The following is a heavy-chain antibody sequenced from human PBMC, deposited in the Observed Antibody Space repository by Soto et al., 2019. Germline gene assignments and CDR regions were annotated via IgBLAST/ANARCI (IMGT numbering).Heavy chain of an antibody. J-gene: IGHJ4*02. CDR3: AKVGSGNYDILTGLVDY. CDR1: GFTFSSYA. V-gene: IGHV3-23*01. Sequence: GGSLRLSCAASGFTFSSYAMSWVRQAPGKGLEWVSAISGSGGSTYYADSVKGRFTIARDNSKNTLSLQMNSLRAEDTAVYYCAKVGSGNYDILTGLVDYWGQGTLVTVSS. D-gene: IGHD3-9*01. CDR2: ISGSGGST.